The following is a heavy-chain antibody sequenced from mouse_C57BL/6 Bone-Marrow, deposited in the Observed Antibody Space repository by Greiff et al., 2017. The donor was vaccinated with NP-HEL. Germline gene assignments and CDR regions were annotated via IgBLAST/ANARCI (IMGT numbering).Heavy chain of an antibody. V-gene: IGHV14-4*01. J-gene: IGHJ4*01. Sequence: VQLKESGAELVRPGASVKLSCTASGFNITDDYMHWVKQRPEQGLEWIGWIDPENGDTEYASKFQGKATITADTSSNTAYLQLSSLTSEDTAVYYCTYGNYGDAMDYWGQGTSVTVSS. CDR1: GFNITDDY. CDR3: TYGNYGDAMDY. CDR2: IDPENGDT. D-gene: IGHD2-1*01.